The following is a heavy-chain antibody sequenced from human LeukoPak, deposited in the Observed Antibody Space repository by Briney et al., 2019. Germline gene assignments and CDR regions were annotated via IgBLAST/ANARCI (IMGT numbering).Heavy chain of an antibody. CDR1: GFTFSSFG. V-gene: IGHV3-48*04. J-gene: IGHJ2*01. D-gene: IGHD2-21*02. Sequence: GGSLRLSCAASGFTFSSFGIHWVRQAPGKGLEWVSYISISSSGSTMYYADSVKGRFTISRDNAKNSLYLQMNSLRAEDTAVYYCARDSCGSDCSFWYFDLWGRGTLVTVSS. CDR3: ARDSCGSDCSFWYFDL. CDR2: ISISSSGSTM.